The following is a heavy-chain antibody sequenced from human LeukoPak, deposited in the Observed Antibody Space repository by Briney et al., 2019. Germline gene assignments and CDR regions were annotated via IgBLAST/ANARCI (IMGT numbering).Heavy chain of an antibody. CDR2: IYSGGST. V-gene: IGHV3-66*01. D-gene: IGHD3-10*01. CDR3: ARGPGSGTGGMDV. Sequence: PGGSLRLSCAASGFTVRNNYMSWVRQAPGKGLEWVSVIYSGGSTYYTDSAKGRFSISRDESKNMLYLQMNSLRTEDTAMYYCARGPGSGTGGMDVWGQGTTVTVSS. CDR1: GFTVRNNY. J-gene: IGHJ6*02.